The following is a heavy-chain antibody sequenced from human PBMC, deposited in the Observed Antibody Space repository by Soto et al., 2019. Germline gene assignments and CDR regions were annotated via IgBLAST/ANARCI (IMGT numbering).Heavy chain of an antibody. CDR1: GGSISSYY. J-gene: IGHJ4*02. CDR2: IYYSGST. V-gene: IGHV4-59*01. CDR3: ACTTGYSSSWYGEYFDP. Sequence: SETLSLTCTVSGGSISSYYWSWIRQPPGKGLEWIGYIYYSGSTNYNPSLKSRVTISVDTSKNQFSLKLSSVTAADTAVYYCACTTGYSSSWYGEYFDPWGQGTRVTVSS. D-gene: IGHD6-13*01.